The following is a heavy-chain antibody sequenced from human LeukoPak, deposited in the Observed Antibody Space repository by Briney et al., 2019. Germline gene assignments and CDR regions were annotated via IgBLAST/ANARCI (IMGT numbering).Heavy chain of an antibody. CDR1: GGTFSSYA. J-gene: IGHJ5*02. V-gene: IGHV1-69*05. Sequence: ASVKVSCKASGGTFSSYAIGWVRQAPGQGLEWMGGIIPIFGTANYAQKFQGRVTITTDESTSTAYMELSSLRSEDTAVYYCAAGLVEYQLLPNWFDPWGQGTLVTVSS. D-gene: IGHD2-2*01. CDR2: IIPIFGTA. CDR3: AAGLVEYQLLPNWFDP.